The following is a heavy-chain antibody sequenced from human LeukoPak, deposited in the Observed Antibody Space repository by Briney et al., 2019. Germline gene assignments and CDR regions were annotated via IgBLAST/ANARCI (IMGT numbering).Heavy chain of an antibody. V-gene: IGHV4-34*01. J-gene: IGHJ6*02. CDR3: ARVFRGVYYYGMDV. D-gene: IGHD2-8*01. CDR2: INRSGST. CDR1: GGSFSGYY. Sequence: SETLSLTCAVYGGSFSGYYWSWIRQPPGKGLEWIGEINRSGSTNYNPSLKSRVTISVDTSKNQFSLKLSSVTAADTAVYYCARVFRGVYYYGMDVWGQGTTVTVSS.